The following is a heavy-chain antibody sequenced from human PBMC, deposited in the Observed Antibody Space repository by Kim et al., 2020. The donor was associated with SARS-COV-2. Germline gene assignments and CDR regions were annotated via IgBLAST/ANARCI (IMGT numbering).Heavy chain of an antibody. D-gene: IGHD6-13*01. Sequence: YADSVKGRLTISRDNSKNTLYLQMNSLRAEDTAVYYCASPRDSSSWLFDYWGQGTLVTVSS. CDR3: ASPRDSSSWLFDY. J-gene: IGHJ4*02. V-gene: IGHV3-30*01.